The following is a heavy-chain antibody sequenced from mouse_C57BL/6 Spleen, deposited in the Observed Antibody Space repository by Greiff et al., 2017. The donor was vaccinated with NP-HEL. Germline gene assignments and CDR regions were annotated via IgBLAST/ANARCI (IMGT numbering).Heavy chain of an antibody. J-gene: IGHJ1*03. Sequence: EVKLVESEGGLVQPGSSMKLSCTASGFTFSDYYMAWVRQVPEKGLEWVANINYDGSSTYYLDSLKSRFIISRDNAKNILYLQMSSLKSEDTATYYCARDITYYSNYWYFDVWGTGTTVTVSS. D-gene: IGHD2-5*01. CDR3: ARDITYYSNYWYFDV. V-gene: IGHV5-16*01. CDR1: GFTFSDYY. CDR2: INYDGSST.